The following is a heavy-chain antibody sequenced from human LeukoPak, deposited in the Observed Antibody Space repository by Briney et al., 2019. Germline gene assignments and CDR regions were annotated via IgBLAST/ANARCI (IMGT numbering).Heavy chain of an antibody. V-gene: IGHV4-59*08. D-gene: IGHD1-26*01. CDR3: ARAAATTRNGFGY. CDR1: GDSISGYY. CDR2: IYYSGNT. J-gene: IGHJ4*02. Sequence: SEPLSLTCTVSGDSISGYYWRWIRQPPGKGLEWIWYIYYSGNTNYNPSLKSRVTISVDTSKNQFSLKLSFMTAADTAVYFCARAAATTRNGFGYWGQGTLVTVSS.